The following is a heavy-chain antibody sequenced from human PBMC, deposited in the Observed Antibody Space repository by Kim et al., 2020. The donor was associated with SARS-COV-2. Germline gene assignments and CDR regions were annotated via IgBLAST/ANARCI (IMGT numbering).Heavy chain of an antibody. CDR2: IYYSGST. D-gene: IGHD5-12*01. Sequence: SETLSLTCTVSGGSISSSSYYWGWIRQPPGKGLEWIGSIYYSGSTYYNPSLKSRVTISVDTSKNQFSLKLSSVTAADTAVYCCARRPRGGYSGYPPRAAFDIWGQGTMVTVSS. J-gene: IGHJ3*02. V-gene: IGHV4-39*01. CDR1: GGSISSSSYY. CDR3: ARRPRGGYSGYPPRAAFDI.